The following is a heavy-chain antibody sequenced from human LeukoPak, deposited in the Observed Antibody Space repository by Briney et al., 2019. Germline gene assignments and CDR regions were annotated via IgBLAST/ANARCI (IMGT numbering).Heavy chain of an antibody. Sequence: SETLSLTCAVSGGSISSSHWWSWVRQPPGKGLEWIGEIYHSGSTNYNPSLKSRVTISVDQSKNQFSLNLISVTAADTAVYYCARGHRTSSAYHCNAMDVWGQGTTVTVSS. CDR3: ARGHRTSSAYHCNAMDV. J-gene: IGHJ6*02. V-gene: IGHV4-4*02. CDR1: GGSISSSHW. D-gene: IGHD2-8*01. CDR2: IYHSGST.